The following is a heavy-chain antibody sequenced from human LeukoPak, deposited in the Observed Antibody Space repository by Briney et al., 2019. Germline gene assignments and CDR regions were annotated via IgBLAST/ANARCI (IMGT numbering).Heavy chain of an antibody. CDR3: ARYYDFWSGYSWFDP. V-gene: IGHV1-2*02. D-gene: IGHD3-3*01. CDR1: GYTFTGYY. Sequence: GASVKVSCKASGYTFTGYYMHWARQAPGQGLEWMGWINPNSGGTNYAQKFQGRVTMTRDTSISTAYMELSRLRSDDTAVYYCARYYDFWSGYSWFDPWGQGTLVTVSS. J-gene: IGHJ5*02. CDR2: INPNSGGT.